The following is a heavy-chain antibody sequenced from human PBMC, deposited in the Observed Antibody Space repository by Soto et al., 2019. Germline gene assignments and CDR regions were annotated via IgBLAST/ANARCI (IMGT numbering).Heavy chain of an antibody. Sequence: ASVKVSCKASGGTFSSYAISWVRQAPGQGLEWMGGIIPIFGTANYAQKFQGRVTITADESTSTAYMELSSLRSDGTAVYYCARDLITGTTPLSYYYYYGMDVWGQGTTVTVSS. J-gene: IGHJ6*02. CDR2: IIPIFGTA. V-gene: IGHV1-69*13. CDR3: ARDLITGTTPLSYYYYYGMDV. CDR1: GGTFSSYA. D-gene: IGHD1-20*01.